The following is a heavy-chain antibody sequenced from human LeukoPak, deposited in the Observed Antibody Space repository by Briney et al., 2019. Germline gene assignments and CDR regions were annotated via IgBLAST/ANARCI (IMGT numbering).Heavy chain of an antibody. CDR1: GGSISSGSYF. CDR2: IYTSGST. Sequence: SETLSLTCTVSGGSISSGSYFWSWIRQPAGKGLEWIGRIYTSGSTNYNPSLKSRVTISVDTSKNQFSLKLSSVTAADTAVYYCASERGGVLNWFDPWGQGTLVTVSS. V-gene: IGHV4-61*02. J-gene: IGHJ5*02. D-gene: IGHD3-10*01. CDR3: ASERGGVLNWFDP.